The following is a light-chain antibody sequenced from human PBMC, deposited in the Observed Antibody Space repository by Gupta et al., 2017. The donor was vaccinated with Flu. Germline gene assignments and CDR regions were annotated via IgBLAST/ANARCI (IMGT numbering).Light chain of an antibody. J-gene: IGKJ4*01. CDR3: QQSYSTPLT. CDR2: AAS. CDR1: QSISSH. Sequence: DIQMTQSPSSLSASVGDRVTITCRASQSISSHLHWYQQKPGKAPKLLIYAASSLQSGVPSRFSGSGSGTDFTLTISSLQPEDFATYYCQQSYSTPLTFGGGTKVEIK. V-gene: IGKV1-39*01.